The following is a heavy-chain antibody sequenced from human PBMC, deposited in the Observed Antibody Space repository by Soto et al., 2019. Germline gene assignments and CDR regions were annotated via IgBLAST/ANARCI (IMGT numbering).Heavy chain of an antibody. CDR3: ASTVRYDDWLVSGFDY. Sequence: PSETLSLTCTVSGGSISSSSYYWGWIRQPPGKGLEWIGSIYYSGSTYYNPSLKSRVTISVDTSKNQFSLKLSSVTAADTAVYYCASTVRYDDWLVSGFDYWGQGTQVTVSS. V-gene: IGHV4-39*01. CDR1: GGSISSSSYY. CDR2: IYYSGST. D-gene: IGHD3-9*01. J-gene: IGHJ4*02.